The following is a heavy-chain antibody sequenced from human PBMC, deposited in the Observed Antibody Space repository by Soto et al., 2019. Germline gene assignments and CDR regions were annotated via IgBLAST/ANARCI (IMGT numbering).Heavy chain of an antibody. V-gene: IGHV3-30*18. Sequence: QVQLVESGGGVVQPGKSLRLSCAASGFIFSSYGMHWLRQAPGKGLEWVALISYDKGNTFYGDSVKGRFTISRDNSNNTLYLQMSSVRPEDTAMYYCAKDRGRARYSGTYWLSWGQGTLVTVSS. J-gene: IGHJ5*02. CDR2: ISYDKGNT. D-gene: IGHD1-26*01. CDR1: GFIFSSYG. CDR3: AKDRGRARYSGTYWLS.